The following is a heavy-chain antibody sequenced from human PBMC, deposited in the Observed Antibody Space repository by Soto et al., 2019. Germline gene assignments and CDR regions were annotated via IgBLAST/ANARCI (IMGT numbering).Heavy chain of an antibody. D-gene: IGHD1-1*01. V-gene: IGHV3-30*18. CDR1: GFTFSTYG. CDR2: MSYDGTKE. CDR3: AKEYGCTWIDH. J-gene: IGHJ4*02. Sequence: QVELVESGGGVVQPGRSLRLSCAASGFTFSTYGMHWVRQAPGKGLEWVAAMSYDGTKEYYVDSVKGRFTISRDNSRNTLFLQLNSLRAEDTAVYYCAKEYGCTWIDHWGQGTLVTVSS.